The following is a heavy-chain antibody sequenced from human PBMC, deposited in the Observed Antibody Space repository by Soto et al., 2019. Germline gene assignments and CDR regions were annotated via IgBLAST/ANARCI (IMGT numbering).Heavy chain of an antibody. J-gene: IGHJ4*02. CDR2: ISGSGSAI. CDR1: GFTFSSYE. CDR3: ARAIYDDY. Sequence: PGGSLRLSCAASGFTFSSYEMSWVRQAPGRGLEWVSYISGSGSAIYYADSVKGRFTISRDNAKSSLYLQMNSLRAEDTALYYCARAIYDDYWGQGTLVTVSS. V-gene: IGHV3-48*03. D-gene: IGHD2-2*02.